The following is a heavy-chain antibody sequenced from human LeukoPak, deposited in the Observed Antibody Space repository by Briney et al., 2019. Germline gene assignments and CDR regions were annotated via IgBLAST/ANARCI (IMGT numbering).Heavy chain of an antibody. CDR1: GGSFSGYY. D-gene: IGHD2-8*01. V-gene: IGHV4-34*01. CDR3: ARGRSNGWFY. J-gene: IGHJ4*02. Sequence: SETLSLTCAVSGGSFSGYYWSWIRQPPGKGLEWIGEIDDGGHTNYNPSLKSRVAVSLGTSKNQFSLKLTSVTAADTAVYYCARGRSNGWFYWGQGTLVTVSS. CDR2: IDDGGHT.